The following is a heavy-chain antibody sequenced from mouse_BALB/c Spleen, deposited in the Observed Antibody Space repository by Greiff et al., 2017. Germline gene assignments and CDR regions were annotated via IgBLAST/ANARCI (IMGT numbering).Heavy chain of an antibody. CDR2: IDPANGNT. CDR1: GFNIKDTY. Sequence: EVKLVESGAELVKPGASVKLSCTASGFNIKDTYMHWVKQRPEQGLEWIGRIDPANGNTKYDPKFQGKATITADTSSNTAYLQLSSLTSEDTAVYYCARDYYGYWYFDVWGAGTTVTVSS. V-gene: IGHV14-3*02. D-gene: IGHD1-1*01. CDR3: ARDYYGYWYFDV. J-gene: IGHJ1*01.